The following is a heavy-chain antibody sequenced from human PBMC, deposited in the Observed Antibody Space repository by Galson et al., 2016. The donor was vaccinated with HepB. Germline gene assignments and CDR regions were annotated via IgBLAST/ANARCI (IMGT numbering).Heavy chain of an antibody. J-gene: IGHJ5*02. Sequence: SVKVSCKASGGTFSSYAIGWVRQAPGRGLGWMGEIIPIFDTANYAQSFQGRVTITADKSTSTAYMELSSLRSEDTAVYYCARGDLIGYCSGGTCSNWFDPWGQGTLVTVSS. CDR3: ARGDLIGYCSGGTCSNWFDP. CDR1: GGTFSSYA. CDR2: IIPIFDTA. D-gene: IGHD2-15*01. V-gene: IGHV1-69*06.